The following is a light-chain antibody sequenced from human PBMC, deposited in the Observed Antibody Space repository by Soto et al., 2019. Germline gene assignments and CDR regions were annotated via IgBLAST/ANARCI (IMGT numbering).Light chain of an antibody. V-gene: IGKV3-20*01. CDR2: DAS. Sequence: EIVLTQSPGILYLSPGDRATLSCRASQTISSGFLAWYQQKVGQAPRLLIYDASNRATGVQGRFSGSGSGTDFSLTISRLEPEDFAVYHCQQYSSSPRTFGQGTRLEIK. CDR3: QQYSSSPRT. CDR1: QTISSGF. J-gene: IGKJ5*01.